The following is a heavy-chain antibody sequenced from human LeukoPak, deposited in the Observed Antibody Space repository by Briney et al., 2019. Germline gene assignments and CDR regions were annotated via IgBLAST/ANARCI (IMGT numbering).Heavy chain of an antibody. CDR1: GGSISSSSYY. V-gene: IGHV4-39*01. D-gene: IGHD6-13*01. CDR2: TYYSGSS. Sequence: SETLSLTCTVSGGSISSSSYYWGWIRQPPGKGLEWIGSTYYSGSSYYNPSLKSRVTISVDTSKNQFSLKLSSVTAADTAVYYCAPRPAGSEYYFDYWGQGTLVTVSS. CDR3: APRPAGSEYYFDY. J-gene: IGHJ4*02.